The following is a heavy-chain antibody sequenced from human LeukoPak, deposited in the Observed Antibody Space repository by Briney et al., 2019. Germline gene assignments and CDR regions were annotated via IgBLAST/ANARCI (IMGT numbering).Heavy chain of an antibody. J-gene: IGHJ6*02. CDR2: FDPEDGET. V-gene: IGHV1-24*01. D-gene: IGHD3-3*01. Sequence: GASVTVSCTVSGYTLTELSMHWVRQAPGKGREWMGGFDPEDGETIYAQKFQGRVTMTEDTSTDTAYMELSSLRSEDTAVYYCATKSTFWSGLNYYYGMDVWGQGTTVTVSS. CDR3: ATKSTFWSGLNYYYGMDV. CDR1: GYTLTELS.